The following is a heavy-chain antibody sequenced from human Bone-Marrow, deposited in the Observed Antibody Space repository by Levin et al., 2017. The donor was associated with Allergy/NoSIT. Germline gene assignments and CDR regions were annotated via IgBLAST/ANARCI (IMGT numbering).Heavy chain of an antibody. D-gene: IGHD3-10*01. V-gene: IGHV1-8*01. CDR2: MNPNSGDT. Sequence: GESLKISCKASGYPFTSYDINWVRQATGQGLEWVGWMNPNSGDTGYAQKFQGRVTMTRDAAISAAYMELDSLRSDDTAVDYCARVRGSVDYWGQGTLVTVSS. J-gene: IGHJ4*02. CDR1: GYPFTSYD. CDR3: ARVRGSVDY.